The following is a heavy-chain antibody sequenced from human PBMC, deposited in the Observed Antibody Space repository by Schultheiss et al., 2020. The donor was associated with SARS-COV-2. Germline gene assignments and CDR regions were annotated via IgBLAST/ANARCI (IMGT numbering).Heavy chain of an antibody. V-gene: IGHV4-59*01. CDR1: GGSINSYS. CDR3: ARGRGDYDSSGYYYYYYYYGMDV. Sequence: SETLSLTCTVSGGSINSYSWSWIRQPPGKVLEWIGYIYYSGSTNYNPSLKSRVTISVDTSKNQFSLKLSSVTAADTAVYYCARGRGDYDSSGYYYYYYYYGMDVWSQGTTVTVSS. J-gene: IGHJ6*02. D-gene: IGHD3-22*01. CDR2: IYYSGST.